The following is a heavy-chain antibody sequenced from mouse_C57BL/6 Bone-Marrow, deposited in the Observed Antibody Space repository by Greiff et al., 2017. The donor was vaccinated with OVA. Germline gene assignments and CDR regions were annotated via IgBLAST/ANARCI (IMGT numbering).Heavy chain of an antibody. CDR1: GYTFTSYD. CDR3: ARGVVYYGSSYWYFDV. J-gene: IGHJ1*03. V-gene: IGHV1-85*01. Sequence: VQLQESGPELVKPGASVKLSCKASGYTFTSYDINWVKQRPGQGLEWIGWIYPRDGSTKYNEKLKGKATLTVDTSSSTAYMELHSLTSEDSAVYFCARGVVYYGSSYWYFDVWGTGTTVTVSS. CDR2: IYPRDGST. D-gene: IGHD1-1*01.